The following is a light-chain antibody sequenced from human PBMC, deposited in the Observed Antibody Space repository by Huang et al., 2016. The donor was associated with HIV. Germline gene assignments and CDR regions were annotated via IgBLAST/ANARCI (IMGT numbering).Light chain of an antibody. CDR1: QDISNY. J-gene: IGKJ1*01. V-gene: IGKV1-33*01. Sequence: DIQLPMSPSSLSASVGDRLTIYFQETQDISNYINWYQKKTGKAPKLLIYDASNLETGVPSRFSGSGSGTDFTFTISSLQPEDIATYYCQQYDNLPRTFGQGTKVEVK. CDR3: QQYDNLPRT. CDR2: DAS.